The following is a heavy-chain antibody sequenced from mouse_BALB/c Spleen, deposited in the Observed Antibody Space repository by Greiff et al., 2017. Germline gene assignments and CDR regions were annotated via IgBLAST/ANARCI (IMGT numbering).Heavy chain of an antibody. J-gene: IGHJ4*01. CDR3: ARLGGNYVGAMDY. Sequence: EVQLQQSGPEPVKPGASVKISCKASGYSFTGYFMHWVKQSHVKSLEWVGRINPYNGATSYNQNFKDKASLTVDKSSSTAYMELHSLTSEDSAVYYCARLGGNYVGAMDYWGQGTSVTVSS. V-gene: IGHV1-26*01. CDR1: GYSFTGYF. CDR2: INPYNGAT. D-gene: IGHD2-1*01.